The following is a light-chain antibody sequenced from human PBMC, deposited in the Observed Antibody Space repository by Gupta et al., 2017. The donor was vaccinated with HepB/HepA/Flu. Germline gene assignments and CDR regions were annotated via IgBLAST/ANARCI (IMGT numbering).Light chain of an antibody. V-gene: IGLV3-1*01. CDR1: KLGDKY. CDR3: QESDGTTYGL. J-gene: IGLJ1*01. CDR2: QDT. Sequence: SYGLTQPPSVSVSPGQTVSITCSGDKLGDKYACWYQHRPGRSPVVVIDQDTKRPSGIPERGSACNSGKNATTHTIGTHAINDADDYCQESDGTTYGLFGGGTKVTVL.